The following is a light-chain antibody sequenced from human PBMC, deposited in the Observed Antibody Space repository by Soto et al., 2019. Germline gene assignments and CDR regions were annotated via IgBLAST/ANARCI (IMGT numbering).Light chain of an antibody. Sequence: EVVWTQSPGTLSLSPGETATLSCRASQSVSNKYLAWYQQKPGQAPSLLIFGSSDRATGIPARFSGSGSGTDFTLTISRLEPEDFAVYYCQQYGSSPPYSFGQGTKLEIK. J-gene: IGKJ2*01. CDR2: GSS. CDR3: QQYGSSPPYS. CDR1: QSVSNKY. V-gene: IGKV3-20*01.